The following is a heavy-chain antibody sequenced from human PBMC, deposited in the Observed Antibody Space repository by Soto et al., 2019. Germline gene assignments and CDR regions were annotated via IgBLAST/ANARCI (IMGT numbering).Heavy chain of an antibody. V-gene: IGHV1-18*04. Sequence: QVQVMQSGAKVKKPGDSVKVSCKTSGYIFSDYGINWVRQAPGQGLEWMGWISGYSGNANLAQKFQGRVTMTTDKSTRTAHMELRRLRSDDTAVYYCAKRTSGTTWGESDYWGQGTLVTVSS. D-gene: IGHD4-17*01. CDR1: GYIFSDYG. CDR3: AKRTSGTTWGESDY. J-gene: IGHJ4*02. CDR2: ISGYSGNA.